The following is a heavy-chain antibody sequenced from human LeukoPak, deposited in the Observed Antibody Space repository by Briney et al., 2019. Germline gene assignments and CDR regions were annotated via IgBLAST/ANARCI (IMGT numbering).Heavy chain of an antibody. Sequence: QAGGSLILSCAASGFTFSNAWMSWVRQAPGKGPEWVSAISGSGDTTNYADSVKGRFTISRDDSKNTLYLYLQMNSLRAEDTAVYYCAKHPRHCGGDCYSDFDFWGPGTLVTVSS. J-gene: IGHJ4*02. CDR1: GFTFSNAW. V-gene: IGHV3-23*01. CDR2: ISGSGDTT. CDR3: AKHPRHCGGDCYSDFDF. D-gene: IGHD2-21*02.